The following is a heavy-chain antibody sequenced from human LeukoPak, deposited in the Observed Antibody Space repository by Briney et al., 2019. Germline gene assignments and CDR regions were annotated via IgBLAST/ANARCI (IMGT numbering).Heavy chain of an antibody. J-gene: IGHJ4*02. CDR2: ISGSGGST. D-gene: IGHD3-10*01. CDR3: AKCTGTYYGSGSTNDLDY. V-gene: IGHV3-23*01. CDR1: GFTFDDYG. Sequence: GGSLRLSCAASGFTFDDYGMSWVRQAPGKGLEWVSAISGSGGSTYYADSVKGRFTISRDNSKNTLYLQMNSLRAKDTAVYYCAKCTGTYYGSGSTNDLDYWGQGTLVTVSS.